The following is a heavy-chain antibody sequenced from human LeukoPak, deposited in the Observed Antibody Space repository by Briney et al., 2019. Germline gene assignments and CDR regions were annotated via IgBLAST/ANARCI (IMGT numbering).Heavy chain of an antibody. CDR2: ISGSGSST. Sequence: GGSLRLSCAASGFTFSSYFMSWIRQAPGKGLEWLSAISGSGSSTYYAVSVRGRFTVSRDNSKDTLYLQMNSVRAEDTAVYYCAKRGAAADDYWGQGTLVTVSS. V-gene: IGHV3-23*01. CDR3: AKRGAAADDY. J-gene: IGHJ4*02. D-gene: IGHD6-13*01. CDR1: GFTFSSYF.